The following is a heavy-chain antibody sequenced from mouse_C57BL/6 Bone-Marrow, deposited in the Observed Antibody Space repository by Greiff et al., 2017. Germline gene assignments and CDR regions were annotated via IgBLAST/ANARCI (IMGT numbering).Heavy chain of an antibody. CDR1: GYTFTSYW. Sequence: VQLQQSGTVLARPGASVKMSCKTSGYTFTSYWMHWVKQRPGQGLEWIGAIYPGNSDTSYNQKFKGKAKLTAVTSASTAYMELSSLTNEDSAVYYCSITTVVAHWYFDVWGTGTTVTVSS. CDR2: IYPGNSDT. J-gene: IGHJ1*03. D-gene: IGHD1-1*01. CDR3: SITTVVAHWYFDV. V-gene: IGHV1-5*01.